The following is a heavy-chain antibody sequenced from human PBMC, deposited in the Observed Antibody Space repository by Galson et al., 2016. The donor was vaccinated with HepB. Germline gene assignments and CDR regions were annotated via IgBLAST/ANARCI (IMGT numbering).Heavy chain of an antibody. CDR2: ISDSGDST. D-gene: IGHD6-13*01. V-gene: IGHV3-23*01. CDR1: GFTFSSYD. Sequence: SLRLSCAASGFTFSSYDMTWVRQAPGKGLEWVSGISDSGDSTYYADSVKGRFAISRDNSRNTLYLQMNSLRAGDTAVYYCAKEGQSNSRYVKYYYGLDVWGQGTTVTVSS. CDR3: AKEGQSNSRYVKYYYGLDV. J-gene: IGHJ6*02.